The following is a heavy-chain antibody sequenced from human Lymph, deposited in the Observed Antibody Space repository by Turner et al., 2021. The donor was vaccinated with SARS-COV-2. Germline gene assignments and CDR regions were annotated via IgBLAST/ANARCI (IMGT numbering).Heavy chain of an antibody. CDR2: ISGSGGST. Sequence: EVHLLESGGGLVQPGGSLRLSCAASGFTFNSYAMSWFRQAPGKGLEWVSTISGSGGSTYYADSVKGRFTISRDNSKNTLYLQMNSLRAEDTAVYYCAKDPNWYVLSAVDYWGQGTLVTVSS. CDR1: GFTFNSYA. V-gene: IGHV3-23*01. CDR3: AKDPNWYVLSAVDY. D-gene: IGHD1-1*01. J-gene: IGHJ4*02.